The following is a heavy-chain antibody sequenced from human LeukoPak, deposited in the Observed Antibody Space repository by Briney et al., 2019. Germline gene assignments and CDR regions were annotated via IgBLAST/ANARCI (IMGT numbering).Heavy chain of an antibody. CDR2: ISGSGGST. Sequence: GGSLRLSCAASGFTFSSYAMSWVRQAPGKGLEWVSAISGSGGSTYYADSVKGRFTISRDNSKNTLYLQMNSLRAEDTAVYYCAKEVWFGGLLFHYFDYWGQGTLVTVSS. V-gene: IGHV3-23*01. CDR1: GFTFSSYA. D-gene: IGHD3-10*01. J-gene: IGHJ4*02. CDR3: AKEVWFGGLLFHYFDY.